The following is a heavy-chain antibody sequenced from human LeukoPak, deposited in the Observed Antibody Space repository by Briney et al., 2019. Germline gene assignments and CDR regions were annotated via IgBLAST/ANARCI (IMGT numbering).Heavy chain of an antibody. D-gene: IGHD2-2*01. V-gene: IGHV1-24*01. CDR1: GYTLTELS. CDR2: FDPEDGET. Sequence: ASVKVSCKVSGYTLTELSMHWVRQAPGKGLEGMGGFDPEDGETIYAQKFQGRVTMTEDTSTDTAYMELSSLRSEDTAVYYFATGPHQLPEHYYFDYWGQVTLVTVSS. CDR3: ATGPHQLPEHYYFDY. J-gene: IGHJ4*02.